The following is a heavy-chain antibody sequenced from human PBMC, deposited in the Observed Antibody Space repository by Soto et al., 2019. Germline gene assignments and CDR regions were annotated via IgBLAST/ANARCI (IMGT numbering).Heavy chain of an antibody. V-gene: IGHV1-69*01. D-gene: IGHD1-26*01. CDR2: IIPIFGTA. J-gene: IGHJ3*02. CDR1: GGTFSSYA. CDR3: ARDPSDCAMIVGAAQGCAFDI. Sequence: QVQLVQSGAEVQKPGSSVKVSCKASGGTFSSYAISWVRQAPGQGLEWMGGIIPIFGTANYAQKFQGRVTITAAESTSTAYMELSSLRSEDTAVYYCARDPSDCAMIVGAAQGCAFDIWGQGTMVTVTS.